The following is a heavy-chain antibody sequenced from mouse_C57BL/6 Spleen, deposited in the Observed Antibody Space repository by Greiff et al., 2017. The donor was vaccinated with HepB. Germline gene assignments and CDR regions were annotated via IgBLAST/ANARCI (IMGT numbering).Heavy chain of an antibody. CDR3: ARWGGYYGAYAMDY. Sequence: QVQLQQPGAELVMPGASVKLSCKASGYTFTSYWMHWVKQRPGQGLEWIGEIDPSDSYTNYNQKFKGKSTLTVDKSSSTAYMQLSSLTSEDSAVYYCARWGGYYGAYAMDYWGQGTSVTVSS. CDR1: GYTFTSYW. V-gene: IGHV1-69*01. CDR2: IDPSDSYT. D-gene: IGHD2-3*01. J-gene: IGHJ4*01.